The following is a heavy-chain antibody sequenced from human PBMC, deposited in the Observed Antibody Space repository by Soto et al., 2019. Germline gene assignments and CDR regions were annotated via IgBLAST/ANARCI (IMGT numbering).Heavy chain of an antibody. J-gene: IGHJ4*02. CDR3: ARGRYCISTSCYLDY. D-gene: IGHD2-2*01. Sequence: GGSLRLSCAASGFTFSSYWMSWVRQALGKGLEWVANIKQDGSEKYYVDSVKGRFTISRDNAKNSLYLQMNSLRAEDTAVYYCARGRYCISTSCYLDYWGQGTLVTVSS. CDR2: IKQDGSEK. V-gene: IGHV3-7*01. CDR1: GFTFSSYW.